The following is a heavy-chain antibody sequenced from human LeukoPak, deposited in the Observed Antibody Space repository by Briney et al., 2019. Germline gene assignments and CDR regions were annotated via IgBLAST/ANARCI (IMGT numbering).Heavy chain of an antibody. V-gene: IGHV3-7*05. CDR1: GFTFSSYW. CDR2: IKQDGSEK. J-gene: IGHJ4*02. CDR3: AKGGTAAAGTAFYFDY. D-gene: IGHD6-13*01. Sequence: PGGSLRLSCAASGFTFSSYWMSWVRQAPGKGLEWVANIKQDGSEKYFVDSVKGRFTISRDNSKNTLYLQMNSLRAEDTAVYYCAKGGTAAAGTAFYFDYWGQGTLVTVSS.